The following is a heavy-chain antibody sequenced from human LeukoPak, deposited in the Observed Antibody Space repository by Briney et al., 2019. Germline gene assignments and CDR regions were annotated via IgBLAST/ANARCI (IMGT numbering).Heavy chain of an antibody. CDR3: ARDALVVPAAAYYFDY. Sequence: ASVKVSCKASGYTFSSYYVHWVRQAPGQGLEWMGIINPSGGSTSYAQKFQGRVTMTRDTSTSTVYMELSSLRSEDTAVYYCARDALVVPAAAYYFDYWGQGTLVTVSS. CDR2: INPSGGST. V-gene: IGHV1-46*01. J-gene: IGHJ4*02. CDR1: GYTFSSYY. D-gene: IGHD2-2*01.